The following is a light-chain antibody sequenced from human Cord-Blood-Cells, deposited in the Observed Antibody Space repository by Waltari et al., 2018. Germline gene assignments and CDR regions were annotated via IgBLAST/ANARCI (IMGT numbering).Light chain of an antibody. Sequence: IKMTSSPSSLSASVGDRVTITCRASQSISSYLNWYQQKPGKAPKLLIYAASSLQSGVPSRFSGSGSGTDFTLTISSLQPEDFATYYCQQSYSTPRTFGQGTKVEIK. CDR2: AAS. J-gene: IGKJ1*01. CDR3: QQSYSTPRT. CDR1: QSISSY. V-gene: IGKV1-39*01.